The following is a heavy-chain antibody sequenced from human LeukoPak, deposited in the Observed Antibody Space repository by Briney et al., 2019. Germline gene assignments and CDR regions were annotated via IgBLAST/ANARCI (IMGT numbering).Heavy chain of an antibody. V-gene: IGHV3-30-3*02. Sequence: GGSLRLSCAASGFTFSSYAMHWVRQAPGKGLEWVAVISYDGSNKYYADSVKGRFTISRDNSKNTLFLQMNSLRAEDTAIYYCAKLTAAGGTAYWGQGTLVTVSS. D-gene: IGHD6-13*01. CDR1: GFTFSSYA. CDR3: AKLTAAGGTAY. CDR2: ISYDGSNK. J-gene: IGHJ4*02.